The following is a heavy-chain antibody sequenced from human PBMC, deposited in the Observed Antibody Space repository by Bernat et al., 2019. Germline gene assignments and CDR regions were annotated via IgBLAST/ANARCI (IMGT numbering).Heavy chain of an antibody. D-gene: IGHD5/OR15-5a*01. Sequence: EVQLVETGGDLIQPGGSLRLSCAASGFTVNSNYMTWVRQTPGKGLEWVSIIYTGGTTYYADSVKGRFTISRDNSKNTLYLQMNSLRAEDTAVYYCAKDAAVYGFFYWGQGTLVTVSS. J-gene: IGHJ4*02. CDR1: GFTVNSNY. CDR2: IYTGGTT. CDR3: AKDAAVYGFFY. V-gene: IGHV3-53*02.